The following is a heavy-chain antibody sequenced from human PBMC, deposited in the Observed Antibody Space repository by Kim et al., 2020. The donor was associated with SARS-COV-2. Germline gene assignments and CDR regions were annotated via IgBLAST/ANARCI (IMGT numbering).Heavy chain of an antibody. D-gene: IGHD3-22*01. J-gene: IGHJ4*02. CDR2: IYSGGSSK. Sequence: GGSLRLSCAASGFTFSSYAMSWVRQAPGKGLEWVSVIYSGGSSKYYADPVTGPFTISRDNSKNTLYLQMNSLRAEDTDAYYCAKSRDSSGCLDYWGQGTLVTVSS. CDR1: GFTFSSYA. V-gene: IGHV3-23*03. CDR3: AKSRDSSGCLDY.